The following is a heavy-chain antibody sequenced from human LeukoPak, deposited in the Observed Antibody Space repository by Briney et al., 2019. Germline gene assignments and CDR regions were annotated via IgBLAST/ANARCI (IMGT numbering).Heavy chain of an antibody. V-gene: IGHV4-59*01. CDR3: ARGADSSGYYSIFYFDY. Sequence: PSERLSLTCTVSGGSISSYYWNWIRQPPGKGLEWIGYIYYSGSTNYNPSLKSRVTISVDTSKNQFSLKLSSVTAADTAVYYCARGADSSGYYSIFYFDYWGQGTLLPVFS. CDR2: IYYSGST. D-gene: IGHD3-22*01. J-gene: IGHJ4*02. CDR1: GGSISSYY.